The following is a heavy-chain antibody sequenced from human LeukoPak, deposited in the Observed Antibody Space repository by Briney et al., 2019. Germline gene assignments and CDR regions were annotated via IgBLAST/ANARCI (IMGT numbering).Heavy chain of an antibody. CDR1: GITLSDYW. Sequence: GRSLSLSCAVSGITLSDYWMYWVRQGPGKGLVHVSRIESDGTRTVYADSVKGRFTISRDNAKNTMYSQMNSLRAEDTAVYYCVRGGHKLDIETSRYYYSLDVWGQGTTVTVSS. D-gene: IGHD2-2*03. CDR2: IESDGTRT. J-gene: IGHJ6*02. V-gene: IGHV3-74*03. CDR3: VRGGHKLDIETSRYYYSLDV.